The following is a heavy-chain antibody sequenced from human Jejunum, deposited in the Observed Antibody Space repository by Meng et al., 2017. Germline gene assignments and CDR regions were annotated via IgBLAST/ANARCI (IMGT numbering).Heavy chain of an antibody. CDR2: LYGSGAGI. D-gene: IGHD3-3*01. CDR1: GFTFSTYA. J-gene: IGHJ4*02. V-gene: IGHV3-23*01. Sequence: GESLKISCAASGFTFSTYAMNWVRQAPGKGLKWVAGLYGSGAGINYAESVKGRFTISRDNSRNTVYLQMNSLRVEDTAIYYCAKDRRPDGFWPIDHWGQGTRVTVSS. CDR3: AKDRRPDGFWPIDH.